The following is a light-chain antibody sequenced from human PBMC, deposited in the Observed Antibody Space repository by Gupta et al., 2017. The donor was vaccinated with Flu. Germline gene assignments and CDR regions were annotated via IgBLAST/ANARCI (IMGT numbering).Light chain of an antibody. J-gene: IGLJ1*01. Sequence: QSPLTHPASVSGSPGQPIPIPSTGTSSGVCSYNYVSWYQQHPGKAPKLMIYDVSNRPSGVSIRCSGSKSGNTASLTISGLEAEDEADYYCSSFISNHIYVFGSGTKVTVL. CDR1: SSGVCSYNY. V-gene: IGLV2-14*03. CDR2: DVS. CDR3: SSFISNHIYV.